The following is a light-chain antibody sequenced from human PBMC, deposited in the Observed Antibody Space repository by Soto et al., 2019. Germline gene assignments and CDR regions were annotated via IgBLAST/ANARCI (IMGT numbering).Light chain of an antibody. J-gene: IGLJ2*01. CDR3: STYTSRTPLV. Sequence: QSALTQPASVSGSPGQSITISCTGTSSDIGSYNYVSWYQHHPGKAPKLMIHDVSDRPSGVSNRFSGSKSGNTASLTISGLQAEDEAAYYCSTYTSRTPLVFGGGTKRTVL. V-gene: IGLV2-14*03. CDR2: DVS. CDR1: SSDIGSYNY.